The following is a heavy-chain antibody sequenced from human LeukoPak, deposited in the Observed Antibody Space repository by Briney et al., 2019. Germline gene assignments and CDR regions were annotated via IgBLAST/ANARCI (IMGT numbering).Heavy chain of an antibody. V-gene: IGHV1-69*05. J-gene: IGHJ3*02. CDR3: ARGAEYCSTTSCLRGAFDI. CDR2: IIPVFGTA. CDR1: GGPFSNYA. Sequence: GASVKVSCKASGGPFSNYAISWVRQAPGQGLEWMGGIIPVFGTANYAQKFQGRVTITTDESTSTAYMELTSLRSEDTAVYYCARGAEYCSTTSCLRGAFDIWGQGTMVTVSS. D-gene: IGHD2-2*01.